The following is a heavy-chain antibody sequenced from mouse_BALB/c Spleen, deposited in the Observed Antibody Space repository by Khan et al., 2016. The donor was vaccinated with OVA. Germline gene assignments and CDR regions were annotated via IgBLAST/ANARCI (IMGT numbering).Heavy chain of an antibody. J-gene: IGHJ2*01. Sequence: QLQQSGPGLVKPSQSLSLTCTVTGYSITSGYGWNWIRQFPGNKLEWMGYISYSGSTNYNPSLKSRFSFTRDTSKNQFFLQLNAVTTEDTATYYRARTASIKYWGQGTTLTVSS. CDR3: ARTASIKY. CDR1: GYSITSGYG. D-gene: IGHD1-2*01. CDR2: ISYSGST. V-gene: IGHV3-2*02.